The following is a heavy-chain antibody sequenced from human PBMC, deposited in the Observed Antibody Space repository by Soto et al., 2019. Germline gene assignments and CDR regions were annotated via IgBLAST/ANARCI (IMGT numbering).Heavy chain of an antibody. CDR2: VIPAFGTT. CDR1: GGAFGIYA. D-gene: IGHD3-10*01. CDR3: ARVPRQILYGPTRNGMDV. J-gene: IGHJ6*02. V-gene: IGHV1-69*01. Sequence: QVQLVQSGAAVSKPGSSVKVSCKSSGGAFGIYAIGWVRQAPGQGIEWMGGVIPAFGTTKNAQKYQERADMTANDSTTTVYMELRGLKFAAPAVYYCARVPRQILYGPTRNGMDVWGQGTTLIVSS.